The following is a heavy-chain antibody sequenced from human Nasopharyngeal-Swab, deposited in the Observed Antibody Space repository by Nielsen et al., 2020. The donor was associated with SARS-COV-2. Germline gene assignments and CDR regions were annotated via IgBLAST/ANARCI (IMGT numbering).Heavy chain of an antibody. CDR1: GFTFSSYA. V-gene: IGHV3-23*01. D-gene: IGHD5-24*01. J-gene: IGHJ3*02. CDR3: AKSKGMADAFDI. CDR2: ISGSGGST. Sequence: GESLKISCAASGFTFSSYAMSWVRQAPGKGLERVSAISGSGGSTYYADSVKGRFIISRDNSKNTLYLQMNSLRAEDTAVYYCAKSKGMADAFDIWGQGTMVTVSS.